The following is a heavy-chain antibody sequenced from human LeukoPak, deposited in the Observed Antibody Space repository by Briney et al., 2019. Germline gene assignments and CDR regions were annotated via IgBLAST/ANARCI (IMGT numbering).Heavy chain of an antibody. CDR3: ARESYYDSSGYPDY. J-gene: IGHJ4*02. V-gene: IGHV1-3*03. CDR1: GYTFTSYA. CDR2: INAGNGNT. Sequence: GASVKVSCKASGYTFTSYAMHWVRQAPGQRLEWMGWINAGNGNTKYSQEFQGRVTITRDTSASTAYMELSSLRSEDMAVYYCARESYYDSSGYPDYWGQGTLVTVSS. D-gene: IGHD3-22*01.